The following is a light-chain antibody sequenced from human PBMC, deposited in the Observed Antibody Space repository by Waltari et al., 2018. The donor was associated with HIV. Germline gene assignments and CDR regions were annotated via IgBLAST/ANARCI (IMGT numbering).Light chain of an antibody. V-gene: IGKV2-28*01. J-gene: IGKJ2*01. CDR2: LGS. CDR3: MQALQTPYT. Sequence: IVMTQSPLSLPVTPGEPDSISCRSSQSLLHGDGYIYLDWYLQRPGQSPQLLVYLGSSRASGVPDRFSGSGSGTDFTLEISRVEAEDVGVYYCMQALQTPYTFGQGTKLEIK. CDR1: QSLLHGDGYIY.